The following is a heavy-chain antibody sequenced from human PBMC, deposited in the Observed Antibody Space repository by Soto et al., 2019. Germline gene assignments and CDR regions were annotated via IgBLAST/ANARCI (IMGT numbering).Heavy chain of an antibody. CDR1: GGSISSSNW. CDR3: GGGGGGLGGKTVATITNYYYYGMDV. CDR2: IYHSGST. D-gene: IGHD5-12*01. J-gene: IGHJ6*02. Sequence: QVQLQESGPGLVKPSGTLSLTCAVSGGSISSSNWWSWVRQPPGKGLEWIGEIYHSGSTNYNPSPRGATTIRVENSRNDSSRKVGFGPAGDPGGYYCGGGGGGLGGKTVATITNYYYYGMDVWGQGTTVTVSS. V-gene: IGHV4-4*02.